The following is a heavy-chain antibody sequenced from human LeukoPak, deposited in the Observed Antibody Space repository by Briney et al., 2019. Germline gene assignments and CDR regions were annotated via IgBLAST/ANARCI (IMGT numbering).Heavy chain of an antibody. V-gene: IGHV4-59*11. CDR3: ARVYYSNSYDYWYFDL. CDR1: GDSISSHY. Sequence: SETLSLTCSVSGDSISSHYWSWIRQPPGKGLEWIGYIYYSGSTNYNPSLKSRVTISVDTSKNQFSLKLSSVTAADTAVYYCARVYYSNSYDYWYFDLWGRGTLVTVSS. D-gene: IGHD6-13*01. CDR2: IYYSGST. J-gene: IGHJ2*01.